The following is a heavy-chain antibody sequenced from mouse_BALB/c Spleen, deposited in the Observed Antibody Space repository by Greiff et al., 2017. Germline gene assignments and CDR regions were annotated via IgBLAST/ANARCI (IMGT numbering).Heavy chain of an antibody. J-gene: IGHJ3*01. CDR1: GYSITSGYY. CDR3: ARGARATSWFAY. D-gene: IGHD3-1*01. CDR2: ISYDGSN. V-gene: IGHV3-6*02. Sequence: EVQVVESGPGLVKPSQSLSLTCSVTGYSITSGYYWNWIRQFPGNKLEWMGYISYDGSNNYNPSLKNRISITRDTSKNQFFLKLNSVTTEDTATYYCARGARATSWFAYWGQGTLVTVSA.